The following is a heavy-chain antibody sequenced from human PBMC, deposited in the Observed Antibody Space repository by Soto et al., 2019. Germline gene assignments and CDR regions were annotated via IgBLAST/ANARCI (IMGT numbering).Heavy chain of an antibody. Sequence: EVQLVEAGGGLVQPGGSLRLSCAASGFTFSWYWMHWVRQAPGKGPVWVSRINSDGSSTSYADSVKGRFTISRDNAKNTLYLQMYSLRAEDTAVYYCARGPSGQLGNCFDPWGQGALVTVSS. CDR1: GFTFSWYW. CDR3: ARGPSGQLGNCFDP. V-gene: IGHV3-74*01. CDR2: INSDGSST. D-gene: IGHD6-13*01. J-gene: IGHJ5*02.